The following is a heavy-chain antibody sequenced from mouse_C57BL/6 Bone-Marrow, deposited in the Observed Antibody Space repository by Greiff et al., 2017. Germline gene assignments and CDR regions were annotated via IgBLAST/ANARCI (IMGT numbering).Heavy chain of an antibody. V-gene: IGHV1-5*01. J-gene: IGHJ2*01. D-gene: IGHD1-1*01. CDR2: IYPGNSDT. CDR3: TRDHYGSSYVYFDY. Sequence: VQLQQSGTVLARPGASVKMSCKTSGYTFTSYWMHWVKQRPGQGLEWIGAIYPGNSDTSYNQKFKGKAKLTAVTSASTAYMELSSLTNEDSAVYYCTRDHYGSSYVYFDYWGQGTTLTVSS. CDR1: GYTFTSYW.